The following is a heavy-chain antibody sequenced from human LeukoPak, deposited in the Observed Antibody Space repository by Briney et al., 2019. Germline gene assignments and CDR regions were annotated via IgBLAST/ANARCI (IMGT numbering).Heavy chain of an antibody. CDR3: ARGLRSRGSVPFDY. CDR2: INHSGST. J-gene: IGHJ4*02. V-gene: IGHV4-34*01. CDR1: GGSFSGYY. Sequence: SETLSLTCAVYGGSFSGYYWSWIRQPPGKGLEWIGEINHSGSTNYNPSLKSRVTISVDTSKNQFSLKLSSVTAADTAVYYCARGLRSRGSVPFDYWGQGTLVTVSS. D-gene: IGHD1-26*01.